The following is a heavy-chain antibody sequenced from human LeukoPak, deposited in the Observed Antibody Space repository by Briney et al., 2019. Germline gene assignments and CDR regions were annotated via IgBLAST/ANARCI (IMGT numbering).Heavy chain of an antibody. CDR2: IIPIFGTA. J-gene: IGHJ3*02. Sequence: ASVKVSCKASGGTFSSYAISWVRQAPGQGLESMGGIIPIFGTANYAQKFQGRVTITTDESTSTAYMELSSLRSEDTAVYYCARAHRDGYTPLAFDIWGQGTMVTVSS. V-gene: IGHV1-69*05. D-gene: IGHD5-24*01. CDR1: GGTFSSYA. CDR3: ARAHRDGYTPLAFDI.